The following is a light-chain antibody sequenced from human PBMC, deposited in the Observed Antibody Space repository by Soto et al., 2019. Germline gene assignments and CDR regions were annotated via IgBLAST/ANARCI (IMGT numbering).Light chain of an antibody. CDR2: AAS. CDR1: QHMSTY. J-gene: IGKJ2*01. Sequence: DIQMTQSPSSLSSSVGDRVTITCRASQHMSTYLNWYQQKPGEAPKLLIYAASRLQSGVPSRFSGGGSGTDFTLTISSLQPEDFATYYCQQSYSTPYTFGQGTNLEI. CDR3: QQSYSTPYT. V-gene: IGKV1-39*01.